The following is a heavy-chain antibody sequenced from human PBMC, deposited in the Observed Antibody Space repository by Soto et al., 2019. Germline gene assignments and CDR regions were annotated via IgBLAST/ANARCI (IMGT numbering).Heavy chain of an antibody. CDR3: ARGRGCSGGSCYSGLSYYYYGMDV. D-gene: IGHD2-15*01. Sequence: QVQLVQSGAEVKKPGSSVKVSCKASGGTFSSYAISWVRQAPGQGLEWMGGIIPIFGTANYAQKFQGRVTITADEPTSTAYMELSSLRSEDTAVYYCARGRGCSGGSCYSGLSYYYYGMDVWGQGTTVTVSS. V-gene: IGHV1-69*01. CDR1: GGTFSSYA. CDR2: IIPIFGTA. J-gene: IGHJ6*02.